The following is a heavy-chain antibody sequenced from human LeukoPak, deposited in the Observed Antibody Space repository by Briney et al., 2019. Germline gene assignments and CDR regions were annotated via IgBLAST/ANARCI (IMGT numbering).Heavy chain of an antibody. V-gene: IGHV1-69*05. D-gene: IGHD2-15*01. CDR1: GGTFSSYA. Sequence: ASVKVSCKASGGTFSSYAISWVRQAPGQGLEWMGRIIPIFGTANYAQKLQGRVTITTDESTSTAYMELSSLRSEDTAVYYCARDCSGGSFAYFDYWGQGTLVTVSS. J-gene: IGHJ4*02. CDR2: IIPIFGTA. CDR3: ARDCSGGSFAYFDY.